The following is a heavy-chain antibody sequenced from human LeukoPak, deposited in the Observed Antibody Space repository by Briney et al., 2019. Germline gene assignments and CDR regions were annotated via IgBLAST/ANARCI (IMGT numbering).Heavy chain of an antibody. CDR3: ARTTTYSSGWYGAY. V-gene: IGHV5-51*01. J-gene: IGHJ4*02. CDR2: IYGGDSET. CDR1: GYRYRDYW. Sequence: GESLKISCKGFGYRYRDYWIGWVRQMPGKGLGGMGIIYGGDSETRYSPSLQGQVTISADKSNNTAYLQWSSLKASDTAMYYCARTTTYSSGWYGAYWGQGTLVTVSS. D-gene: IGHD6-19*01.